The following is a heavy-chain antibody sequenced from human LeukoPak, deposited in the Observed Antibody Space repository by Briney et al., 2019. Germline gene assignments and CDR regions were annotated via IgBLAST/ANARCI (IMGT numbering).Heavy chain of an antibody. CDR1: GFTFSSYS. Sequence: GGSLRLSCAASGFTFSSYSMNWVRQAPGKGLEWVSSISSTSGYIYYADSVKGRFTISRDNAKNSLYLQMSSLRAEDTAVYYCTRVEETATTAAIIRKYSYYYYYMDVWGKGNTVTVSS. D-gene: IGHD4-11*01. CDR2: ISSTSGYI. CDR3: TRVEETATTAAIIRKYSYYYYYMDV. J-gene: IGHJ6*03. V-gene: IGHV3-21*01.